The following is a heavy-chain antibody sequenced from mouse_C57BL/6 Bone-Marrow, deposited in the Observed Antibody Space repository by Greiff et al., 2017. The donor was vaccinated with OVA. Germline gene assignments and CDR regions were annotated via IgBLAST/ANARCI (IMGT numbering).Heavy chain of an antibody. Sequence: EVMLVESGGGLVKPGGSLKLSCAASGFTFSSYTMSWVRQTPEKRLEWVATISGGGGNTYYPDSVKGRFTISRDNAKNTRYLQMSSLRSEDTALYYCARNYDGYYDWYFDVWGTGTTVTVSS. CDR1: GFTFSSYT. J-gene: IGHJ1*03. D-gene: IGHD2-3*01. CDR2: ISGGGGNT. V-gene: IGHV5-9*01. CDR3: ARNYDGYYDWYFDV.